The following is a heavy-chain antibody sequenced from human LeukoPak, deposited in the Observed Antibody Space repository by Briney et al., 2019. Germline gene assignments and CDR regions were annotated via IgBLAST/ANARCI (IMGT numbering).Heavy chain of an antibody. V-gene: IGHV4-61*02. D-gene: IGHD6-13*01. CDR2: IYTSGST. Sequence: SETLSLTCTVSGGSISSGSYYWSWIRQPAGKGLEWIGRIYTSGSTNYNPSLKSRVTISVDTSKNQFSLKLSSVTAADTAVYYCARDARGSSPRDQHWGQGTLVTVSS. CDR1: GGSISSGSYY. CDR3: ARDARGSSPRDQH. J-gene: IGHJ1*01.